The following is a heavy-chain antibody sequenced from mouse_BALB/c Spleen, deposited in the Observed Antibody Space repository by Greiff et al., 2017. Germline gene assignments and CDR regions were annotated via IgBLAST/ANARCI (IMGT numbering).Heavy chain of an antibody. CDR3: ARAYGYDRGYYYAMDY. D-gene: IGHD2-2*01. CDR2: IWAGGST. V-gene: IGHV2-9*02. CDR1: GFSLTSYG. J-gene: IGHJ4*01. Sequence: VKFVESGPGLVAPSQSLSITCTVSGFSLTSYGVHWVRQPPGKGLEWLGVIWAGGSTNYNSALMSRLSISKDNSKSQVFLKMNSLQTDDTAMYYCARAYGYDRGYYYAMDYWGQGTSVTVSS.